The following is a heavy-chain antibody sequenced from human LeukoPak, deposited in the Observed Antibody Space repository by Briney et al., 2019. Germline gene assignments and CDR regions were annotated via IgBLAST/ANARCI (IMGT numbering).Heavy chain of an antibody. D-gene: IGHD5-24*01. CDR2: FSGSGDST. Sequence: GGSLRLSCAASGFTFSSYAMSWGRQAPGKGLEWVSAFSGSGDSTYYADSVKGRFTISRDNSKNTLYLQMNSLRAEDTAIHYCAKAGSMATPTPYYFDYWGQGTLVTVSS. CDR3: AKAGSMATPTPYYFDY. CDR1: GFTFSSYA. V-gene: IGHV3-23*01. J-gene: IGHJ4*02.